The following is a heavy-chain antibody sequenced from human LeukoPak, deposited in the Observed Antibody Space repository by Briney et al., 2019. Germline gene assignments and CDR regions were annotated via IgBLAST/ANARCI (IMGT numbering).Heavy chain of an antibody. CDR3: ARQDFGDYSAEYFQH. Sequence: PSQTLSLTCTVSGGSISSGGYYWSWIRQPPGKGLEWIGYIYYSGSTNYNPSLKSRVTISVDTSKNQFSLKLSSVTAADTAVYYCARQDFGDYSAEYFQHWGQGTRVTVSS. V-gene: IGHV4-61*08. J-gene: IGHJ1*01. D-gene: IGHD4-17*01. CDR2: IYYSGST. CDR1: GGSISSGGYY.